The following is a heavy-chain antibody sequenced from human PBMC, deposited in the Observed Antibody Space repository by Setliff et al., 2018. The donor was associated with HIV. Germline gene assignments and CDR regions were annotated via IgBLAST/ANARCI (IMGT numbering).Heavy chain of an antibody. CDR1: GGSISSHY. CDR2: IYASGRT. D-gene: IGHD1-1*01. Sequence: PSETLSLTCTVSGGSISSHYWNWTRQPPGKGLEWIGYIYASGRTNYNPSLESRVTISLDTSKNQFSLKLNSVAAIDTAVYYCARHQVSGSRPDYYYVMNVWGQGTTVTVSS. J-gene: IGHJ6*02. V-gene: IGHV4-59*08. CDR3: ARHQVSGSRPDYYYVMNV.